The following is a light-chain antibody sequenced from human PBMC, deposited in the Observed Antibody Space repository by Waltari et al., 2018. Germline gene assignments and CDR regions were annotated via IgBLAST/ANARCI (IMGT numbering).Light chain of an antibody. CDR1: SSDIGGTHY. CDR2: DVS. Sequence: QSALTQPASVSGSPGQSITISCTGTSSDIGGTHYVSWYQQHPGKAPKLLIFDVSNRPSGISDRFSGSKSGNTASLTISGLQAVDEASYYCNSHRNGNSWVFGTGTEVTVL. CDR3: NSHRNGNSWV. J-gene: IGLJ1*01. V-gene: IGLV2-14*03.